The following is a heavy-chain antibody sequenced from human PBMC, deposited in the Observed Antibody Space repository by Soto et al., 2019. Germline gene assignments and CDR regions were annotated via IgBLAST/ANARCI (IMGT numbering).Heavy chain of an antibody. CDR2: IGSSGGTI. CDR1: GFTFRNYT. CDR3: ARDRRLIQDWLDP. V-gene: IGHV3-48*02. J-gene: IGHJ5*02. Sequence: PGGSLRLSCAPSGFTFRNYTMHWVRQAPGKGLEWVSCIGSSGGTIYYAEAVKGRFSVSRDNAKNSLYLQMNSLRDEDTAVYYCARDRRLIQDWLDPWGQGTLVTVSS.